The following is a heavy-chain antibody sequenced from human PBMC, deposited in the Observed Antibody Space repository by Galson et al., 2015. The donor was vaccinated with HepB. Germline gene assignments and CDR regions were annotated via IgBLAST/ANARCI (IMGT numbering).Heavy chain of an antibody. D-gene: IGHD3-22*01. Sequence: SVKVSCKASGGTFSSYTISWVRQAPGQGLEWMGRIIPILGIANYAQKFQGRVTITADKSTSTAYMELSSLRSEDTAVYYCARAYYYDSSGYYQDAFDIWGQGTMVTVSS. CDR2: IIPILGIA. CDR3: ARAYYYDSSGYYQDAFDI. CDR1: GGTFSSYT. J-gene: IGHJ3*02. V-gene: IGHV1-69*02.